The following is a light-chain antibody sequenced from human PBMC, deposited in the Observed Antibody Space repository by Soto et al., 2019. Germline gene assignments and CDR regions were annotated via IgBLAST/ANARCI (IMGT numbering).Light chain of an antibody. CDR1: QSVSRY. Sequence: VLTQSPASLSLSLGERATISCRTSQSVSRYLDWYQQKPGQAPKLLISDASSLASGVPSRFSGSGSGTDFTLTISRLEPEDFAIYYCHQYGSSAWTFGQGTKVDIK. CDR2: DAS. CDR3: HQYGSSAWT. J-gene: IGKJ1*01. V-gene: IGKV3-11*01.